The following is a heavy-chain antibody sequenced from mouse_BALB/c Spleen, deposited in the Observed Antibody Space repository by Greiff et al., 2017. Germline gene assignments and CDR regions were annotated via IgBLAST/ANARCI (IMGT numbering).Heavy chain of an antibody. CDR3: ARERDYAMDD. J-gene: IGHJ4*01. CDR2: ISDGGSYT. Sequence: DVMLVESGGGLVKPGGSLKLSCAASGFTFSDYYMYWVRQTPEKRLEWVATISDGGSYTYYPDSVKGRFTISRDNAKNNLYLQMSSLKSEDTAMYYCARERDYAMDDWGEGTSVTVSS. CDR1: GFTFSDYY. V-gene: IGHV5-4*02.